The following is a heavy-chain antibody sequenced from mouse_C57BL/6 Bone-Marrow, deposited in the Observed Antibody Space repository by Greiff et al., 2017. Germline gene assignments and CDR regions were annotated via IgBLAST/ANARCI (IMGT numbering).Heavy chain of an antibody. CDR1: GYTFTDYT. V-gene: IGHV1-78*01. D-gene: IGHD2-3*01. Sequence: VQLQQSDAELVKPGASVKISCKVSGYTFTDYTINWMKQRPEQGLEWIGYIYPRDGSTKYNEKFKGKATLTADKSSSTAYMQLNSLTSEDSACYCCASYDGYYRGCFAYWGQGTLVTVSA. J-gene: IGHJ3*01. CDR3: ASYDGYYRGCFAY. CDR2: IYPRDGST.